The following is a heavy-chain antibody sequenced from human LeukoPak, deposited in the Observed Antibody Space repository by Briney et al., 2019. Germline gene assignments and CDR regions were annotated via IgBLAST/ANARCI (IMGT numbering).Heavy chain of an antibody. CDR1: GFTFSSYW. V-gene: IGHV3-74*01. CDR2: INSDGSST. CDR3: ARAGIFGVVNYYYYMDV. D-gene: IGHD3-3*01. Sequence: GGSLRLSCAASGFTFSSYWMHWVRQAPGKGLVWASRINSDGSSTSYADSVKGRFTISRDNAKNTLYLQMNSLRAEDTAVYYCARAGIFGVVNYYYYMDVWGKGTTVTVSS. J-gene: IGHJ6*03.